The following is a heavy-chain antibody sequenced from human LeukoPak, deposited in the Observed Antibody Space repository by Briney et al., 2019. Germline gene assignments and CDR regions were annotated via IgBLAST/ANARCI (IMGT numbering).Heavy chain of an antibody. CDR2: IFYSGIT. CDR3: ARIIVATSTDYFDS. V-gene: IGHV4-39*01. CDR1: GGSISGTLYY. D-gene: IGHD5-12*01. Sequence: PSETLSLTCTVSGGSISGTLYYWGWIRQPPGKGLEWIGSIFYSGITYYNPSLQSRVTISVDASKSQFSLHLSSVTAADTALYYCARIIVATSTDYFDSWGQGTLVTVSS. J-gene: IGHJ4*02.